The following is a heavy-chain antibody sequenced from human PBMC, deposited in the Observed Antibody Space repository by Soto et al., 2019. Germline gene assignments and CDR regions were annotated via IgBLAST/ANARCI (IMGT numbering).Heavy chain of an antibody. CDR3: ARDSPPTGYQYYYYYGMDV. V-gene: IGHV4-4*07. J-gene: IGHJ6*02. Sequence: KPSETLSLTCTVSGGSISSYYWSWTRQPARKGLEWIGRIYTSGSTNYNPSLKSRVTMSVDTSKNQFSLKLSSVTAADTAVYYCARDSPPTGYQYYYYYGMDVWGQGTTVTVSS. CDR2: IYTSGST. CDR1: GGSISSYY. D-gene: IGHD3-9*01.